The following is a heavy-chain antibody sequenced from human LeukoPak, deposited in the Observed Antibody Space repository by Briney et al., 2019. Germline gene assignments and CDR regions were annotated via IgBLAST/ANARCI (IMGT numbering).Heavy chain of an antibody. J-gene: IGHJ4*02. CDR3: AGDARREFDF. V-gene: IGHV4-61*02. CDR1: GGSISSGSYY. Sequence: SETLSLTCTVSGGSISSGSYYWSWIRQPAGKGLEWIGRIYTSGSTNYNPSLKSRVTISVDTSKNQFSLKLSSVTAADTAVYYCAGDARREFDFWGQGTLVTVSS. D-gene: IGHD3/OR15-3a*01. CDR2: IYTSGST.